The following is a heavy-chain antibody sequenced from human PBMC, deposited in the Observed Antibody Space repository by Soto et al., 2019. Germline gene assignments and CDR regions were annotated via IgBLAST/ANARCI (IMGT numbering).Heavy chain of an antibody. D-gene: IGHD3-16*02. V-gene: IGHV1-18*01. CDR2: LSTSNGET. CDR3: VRDLPSAAPVVDL. CDR1: GYAFNTYG. Sequence: QVQLIQSGAEVKRPGASVKVSCRASGYAFNTYGVSWVRQAPGQGIEWEGWLSTSNGETNCAQNFQGRVNLTTDTTTSTAYMALRSHTSDDTAVYYCVRDLPSAAPVVDLWGQGTLVTVSS. J-gene: IGHJ5*02.